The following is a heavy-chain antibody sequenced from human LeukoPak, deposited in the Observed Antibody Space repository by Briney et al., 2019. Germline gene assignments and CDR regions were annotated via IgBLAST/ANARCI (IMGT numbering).Heavy chain of an antibody. V-gene: IGHV4-59*01. CDR3: AKSPLANCGGDCYVDG. CDR2: MYYSGTT. CDR1: GGSISNYY. D-gene: IGHD2-21*02. J-gene: IGHJ5*02. Sequence: SETLSLTCTVSGGSISNYYWTWIRQSPGKGLEWIGYMYYSGTTNYNPSLRSRVAMSVDTSKSQVSLRLSSVTAADTAVYYCAKSPLANCGGDCYVDGWGQGTLVTVSS.